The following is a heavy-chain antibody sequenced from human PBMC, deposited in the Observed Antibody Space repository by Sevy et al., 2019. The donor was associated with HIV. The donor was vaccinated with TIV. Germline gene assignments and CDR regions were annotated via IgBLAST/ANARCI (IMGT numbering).Heavy chain of an antibody. CDR2: IRYDGSNK. CDR1: GFTFSNYG. V-gene: IGHV3-30*02. J-gene: IGHJ4*02. D-gene: IGHD6-13*01. Sequence: GGSLRLSCAASGFTFSNYGIHWVRQAPGKGLEWVAFIRYDGSNKYYADSVKGRFTISRDNAKNSLFLHMNTLRAEDTAVYYCARSYSSSWYILYYFEYWGQGTPVTVSS. CDR3: ARSYSSSWYILYYFEY.